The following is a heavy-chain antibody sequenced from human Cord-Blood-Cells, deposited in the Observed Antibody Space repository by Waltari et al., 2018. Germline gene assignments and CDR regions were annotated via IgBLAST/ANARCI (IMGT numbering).Heavy chain of an antibody. CDR3: AASRLAAAGFDY. D-gene: IGHD6-13*01. CDR1: GFTFTSAA. J-gene: IGHJ4*02. Sequence: QMQRVQSGPEVKKPGTSVKVSCKASGFTFTSAAVQWVRQARGQRLDWIGWIVVGSGNTNYAQKVQERVTITRDMSTSTAYMELSSLRSEDTAVYYCAASRLAAAGFDYWGQGTLVTVSS. V-gene: IGHV1-58*01. CDR2: IVVGSGNT.